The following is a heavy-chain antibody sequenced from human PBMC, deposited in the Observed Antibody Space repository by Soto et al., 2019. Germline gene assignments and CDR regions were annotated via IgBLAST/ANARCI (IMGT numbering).Heavy chain of an antibody. J-gene: IGHJ4*02. CDR1: GFTFSAHY. Sequence: GGSLRLSCAASGFTFSAHYMAWFRQTPERGLEWLAYISHRSLTIYHARSVKDRFTISRDDGTDSIYLQMNNLRVEDTAVYFFARGGGRSPFDYWGQGTVVTVSS. CDR3: ARGGGRSPFDY. CDR2: ISHRSLTI. V-gene: IGHV3-11*01. D-gene: IGHD5-12*01.